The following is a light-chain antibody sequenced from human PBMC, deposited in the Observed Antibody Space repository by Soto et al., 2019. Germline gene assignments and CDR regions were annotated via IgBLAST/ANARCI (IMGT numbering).Light chain of an antibody. Sequence: SVLAQPACGSGSPGQSITISCAGTRSDVGGYNYVSWYQQHPGKAPKLMIYEVSDRPSGVSNRFSGSKSGTTASLTVSGLQAEDEADYYCSSYASSSTYVFGTGTKVTVL. V-gene: IGLV2-14*01. CDR1: RSDVGGYNY. J-gene: IGLJ1*01. CDR3: SSYASSSTYV. CDR2: EVS.